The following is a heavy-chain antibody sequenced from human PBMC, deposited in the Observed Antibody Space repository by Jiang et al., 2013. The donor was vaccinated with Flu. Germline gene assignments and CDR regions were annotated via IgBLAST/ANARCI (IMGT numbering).Heavy chain of an antibody. CDR3: ARAYYYDSSAYYFDL. CDR2: INPNSGAA. J-gene: IGHJ4*02. Sequence: GAEVKKPGASVRVSCKASEYTFIAYFIHWVRQAPGQGLEWMGRINPNSGAANYAQTFQGRVTMTSDTSISTAYMELSRLRSDDTAVYYCARAYYYDSSAYYFDLWGQGALVTVSS. V-gene: IGHV1-2*06. CDR1: EYTFIAYF. D-gene: IGHD3-22*01.